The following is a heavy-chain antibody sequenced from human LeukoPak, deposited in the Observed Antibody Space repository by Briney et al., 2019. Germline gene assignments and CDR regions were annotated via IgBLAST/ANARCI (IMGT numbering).Heavy chain of an antibody. V-gene: IGHV3-23*01. CDR2: ISGNGGTS. CDR1: GLTFSNYA. Sequence: GGSLRLSCAASGLTFSNYAMSWVRQHPGKGLEWVSTISGNGGTSFYADSVKGRFTISRDNSRDTLYLQMNSLRAEDTAVYYCAKAAAGIQLPHDYWGQGTLVTVSS. J-gene: IGHJ4*02. D-gene: IGHD5-18*01. CDR3: AKAAAGIQLPHDY.